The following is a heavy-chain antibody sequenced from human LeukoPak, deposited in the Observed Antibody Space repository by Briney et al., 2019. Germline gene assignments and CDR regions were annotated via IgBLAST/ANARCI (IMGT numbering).Heavy chain of an antibody. J-gene: IGHJ3*02. CDR1: GRSISGDN. Sequence: PSETLSISRTDPGRSISGDNWNWLRPPPGKRLQWIGNIHYSANTNSNPSLKNRVTISEDTPQNQVSLKLSSVTAADTAVYYCARRNDFDIWGQGTRVSVCS. CDR2: IHYSANT. V-gene: IGHV4-59*08. CDR3: ARRNDFDI.